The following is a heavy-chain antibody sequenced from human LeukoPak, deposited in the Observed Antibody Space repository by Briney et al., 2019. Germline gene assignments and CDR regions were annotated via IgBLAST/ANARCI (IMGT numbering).Heavy chain of an antibody. CDR2: IYYSGST. D-gene: IGHD6-13*01. CDR3: ARGYSSSWYLNWFDP. Sequence: SETLSLTCTVPGGSISSYYWSWIRQPPGKGLEWIGYIYYSGSTNYNPSLKSRVTISVDTSKNQFSLKLSSVTAADTAVYYCARGYSSSWYLNWFDPWGQGTLVTVSS. J-gene: IGHJ5*02. CDR1: GGSISSYY. V-gene: IGHV4-59*01.